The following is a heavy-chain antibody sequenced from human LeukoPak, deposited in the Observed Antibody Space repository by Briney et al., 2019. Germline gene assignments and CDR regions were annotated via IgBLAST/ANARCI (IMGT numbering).Heavy chain of an antibody. J-gene: IGHJ5*02. Sequence: ASVKVSCKASGYTFTSYGISWVRQAPGQGLEWMGWISAYNGNTNYAQKLQGRVTMTTDTSTSTAYMELRSLRSDDTVVYYCARVRIQRNWFDPWGQGTLVTVSS. CDR3: ARVRIQRNWFDP. CDR2: ISAYNGNT. V-gene: IGHV1-18*01. D-gene: IGHD5-18*01. CDR1: GYTFTSYG.